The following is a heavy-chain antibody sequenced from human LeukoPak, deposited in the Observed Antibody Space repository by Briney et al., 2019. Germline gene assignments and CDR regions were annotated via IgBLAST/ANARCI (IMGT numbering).Heavy chain of an antibody. CDR1: VFSVSNAW. D-gene: IGHD1-1*01. J-gene: IGHJ5*01. V-gene: IGHV3-15*01. CDR2: IKSKTDGGTT. CDR3: ARDCRLNCARQPGFDS. Sequence: GGSLRLSCAASVFSVSNAWMTWVRQAPGKGLEWVGRIKSKTDGGTTDYAAPVKGRFTFSRDDSKNTLYLQMSSLKTEDTAVYYCARDCRLNCARQPGFDSWGQGTLVTVSS.